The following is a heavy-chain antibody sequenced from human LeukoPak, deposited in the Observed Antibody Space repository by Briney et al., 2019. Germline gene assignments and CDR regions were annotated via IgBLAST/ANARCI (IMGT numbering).Heavy chain of an antibody. CDR1: GFTLSNYS. V-gene: IGHV4-34*01. CDR2: INHSGST. CDR3: ARGRRIQPQLRAGYFDY. D-gene: IGHD5-18*01. J-gene: IGHJ4*02. Sequence: GSLRLSCAVSGFTLSNYSVNWVRQPPGKGLEWIGEINHSGSTNYNPSLKSRVTISVDTSKNQFSLKLSSVTAADTAVYYCARGRRIQPQLRAGYFDYWGQGTLVTVSS.